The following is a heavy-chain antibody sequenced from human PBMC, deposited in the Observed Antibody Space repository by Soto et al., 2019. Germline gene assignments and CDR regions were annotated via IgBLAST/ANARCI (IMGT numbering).Heavy chain of an antibody. CDR3: ARLDSGWYSQGVS. J-gene: IGHJ4*02. D-gene: IGHD6-19*01. CDR1: GGSISSYY. V-gene: IGHV4-59*07. CDR2: IYYSGST. Sequence: PSDTLSLTCTFSGGSISSYYWSWIRQPPGKGLEWIGYIYYSGSTNYNPSLKSRVTISVDTSKNQFSLKLSSVTAADTAVYYCARLDSGWYSQGVSWGQGTRVTVS.